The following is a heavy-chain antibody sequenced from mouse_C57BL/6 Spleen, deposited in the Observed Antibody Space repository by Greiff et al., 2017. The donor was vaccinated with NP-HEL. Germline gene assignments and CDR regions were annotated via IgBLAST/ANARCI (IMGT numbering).Heavy chain of an antibody. V-gene: IGHV1-80*01. CDR2: IYPGDGDT. CDR1: GYAFSSYW. CDR3: ARSLILTGPWFAY. J-gene: IGHJ3*01. D-gene: IGHD4-1*01. Sequence: QVQLKQSGAELVKPGASVKISCKASGYAFSSYWMNWVKQRPGKGLEWIGQIYPGDGDTNYNGKFKGKATLTADKSSSTAYMQLSSLTSEDSAVYFCARSLILTGPWFAYWGQGTLVTVSA.